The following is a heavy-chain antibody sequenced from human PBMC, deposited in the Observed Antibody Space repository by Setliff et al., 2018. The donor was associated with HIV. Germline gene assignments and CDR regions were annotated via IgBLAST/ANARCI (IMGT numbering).Heavy chain of an antibody. J-gene: IGHJ4*02. CDR3: ARHYNVNYYVRKDFDY. CDR1: GASISSTSYY. CDR2: IYYSGST. Sequence: SETLSLTCTVSGASISSTSYYWGWVRQPPGKGLEWIGSIYYSGSTYYNPSLKSRLTISVDTSRNQFSLKLSSLTAADTAVYYCARHYNVNYYVRKDFDYWGQGILVTVSS. V-gene: IGHV4-39*01. D-gene: IGHD1-26*01.